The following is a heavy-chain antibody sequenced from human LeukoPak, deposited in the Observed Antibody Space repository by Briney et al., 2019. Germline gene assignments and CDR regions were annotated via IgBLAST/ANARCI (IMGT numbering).Heavy chain of an antibody. Sequence: SETLSLTCTVSGYSISSGYYWGWIRQSPGKGLEWIGTIWHSGITYYNPSLKSRVTISVDTSKNQFSLKLSSVTAADTAVYYCARGVVDIVVVVDPTFDYWGQGTLVTVSS. V-gene: IGHV4-38-2*02. D-gene: IGHD2-15*01. CDR3: ARGVVDIVVVVDPTFDY. CDR2: IWHSGIT. J-gene: IGHJ4*02. CDR1: GYSISSGYY.